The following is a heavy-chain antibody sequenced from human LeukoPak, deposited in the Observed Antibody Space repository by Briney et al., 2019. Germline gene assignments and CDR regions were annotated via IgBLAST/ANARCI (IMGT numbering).Heavy chain of an antibody. V-gene: IGHV4-4*07. CDR2: IYTSGST. CDR1: GGSISSYY. Sequence: SETLSLTCTVSGGSISSYYWSWIRQPAGKGLEWIGRIYTSGSTNYNPSLKSRVTISVDTSKNQFSLKLSSVTAADTAVYYCARSAEAAAAVDYWGQGTLVTVSS. D-gene: IGHD6-13*01. J-gene: IGHJ4*02. CDR3: ARSAEAAAAVDY.